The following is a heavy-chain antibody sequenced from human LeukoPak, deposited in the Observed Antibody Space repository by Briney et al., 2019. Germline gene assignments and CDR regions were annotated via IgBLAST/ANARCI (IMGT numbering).Heavy chain of an antibody. J-gene: IGHJ3*02. CDR2: INSDGSST. CDR3: ARVGLYYYDSSGYASGAFDI. Sequence: TGGSLRLSCAASGFTFSSYWMHWVRQAPGKGLVWVSRINSDGSSTSYADSVKGRFTIYRDTAKNMLYLQMNSLRAEDTAVYYCARVGLYYYDSSGYASGAFDIWGQGTMVTVSS. V-gene: IGHV3-74*01. CDR1: GFTFSSYW. D-gene: IGHD3-22*01.